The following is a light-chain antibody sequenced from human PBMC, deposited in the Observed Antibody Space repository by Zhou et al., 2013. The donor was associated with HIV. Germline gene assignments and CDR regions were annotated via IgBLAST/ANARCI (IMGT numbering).Light chain of an antibody. CDR1: QDISNF. J-gene: IGKJ1*01. CDR3: QKYNSAPRT. CDR2: AAS. Sequence: DIQMTQSPSSLSASVGDTITITCRASQDISNFLAWYHQKPGNVPEVLIYAASSLHSGVPSRFSGSGFGTEFTLTVNGLQAEDVGTYYCQKYNSAPRTFGQGTKVE. V-gene: IGKV1-27*01.